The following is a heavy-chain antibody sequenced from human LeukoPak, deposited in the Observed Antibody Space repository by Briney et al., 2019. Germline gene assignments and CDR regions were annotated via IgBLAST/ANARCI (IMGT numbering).Heavy chain of an antibody. CDR3: AREGYPDRNGYAPADY. CDR1: GFTHGDYA. CDR2: IRRIGYGRTT. Sequence: LGGSLRHSRSGSGFTHGDYALNWVRPAPARGLAWVGFIRRIGYGRTTQYAPSVEGRFTISRDDSKCIGYLQMDSLKSGDTAVYYCAREGYPDRNGYAPADYWGQGTLVTVSS. V-gene: IGHV3-49*04. D-gene: IGHD3-22*01. J-gene: IGHJ4*02.